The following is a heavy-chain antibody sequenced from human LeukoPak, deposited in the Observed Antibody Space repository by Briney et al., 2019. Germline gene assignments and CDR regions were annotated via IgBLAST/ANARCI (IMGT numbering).Heavy chain of an antibody. CDR3: ARTYCSPTSCLSIACDL. CDR2: INNPVSSA. J-gene: IGHJ3*01. V-gene: IGHV3-74*03. D-gene: IGHD2-2*01. Sequence: GGSLRLSCAASGFTFYNYWMHWVRQDPGKGLEWISRINNPVSSATYVDALKGRFTMSRDNGKNTVHLQMDGLRVEDTAIYYCARTYCSPTSCLSIACDLWGPGTMVSVSS. CDR1: GFTFYNYW.